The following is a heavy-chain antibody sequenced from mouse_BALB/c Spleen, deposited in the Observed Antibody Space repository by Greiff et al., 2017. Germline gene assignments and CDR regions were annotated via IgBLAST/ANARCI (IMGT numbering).Heavy chain of an antibody. J-gene: IGHJ3*01. D-gene: IGHD2-14*01. CDR3: AKKSYRYDVGFAY. CDR1: GFSLTSYG. V-gene: IGHV2-5-1*01. Sequence: QVQLKESGPSLVQPSQSLSITCTVSGFSLTSYGVHWVRQSPGKGLEWLGVIWRGGSTDYNAAFMSRLSITKDNSKSQVFFKMNSLQADDTAIYYCAKKSYRYDVGFAYWGQGTLVTVSA. CDR2: IWRGGST.